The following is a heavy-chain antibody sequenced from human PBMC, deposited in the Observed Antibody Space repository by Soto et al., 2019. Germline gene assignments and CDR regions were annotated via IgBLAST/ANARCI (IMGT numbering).Heavy chain of an antibody. Sequence: EVQLLESGGGLVQPGGSLRLSCAASGFTFSSYAMSWVRQAPGKGLEWVSAISGSGGSTYYADSVKGRFTISRDNSKNTLYLQMNSLRAEDTAVYYCAKVTSDIVVVPAAKDYYYYYGIDVWGQGTTVTVSS. J-gene: IGHJ6*02. V-gene: IGHV3-23*01. CDR3: AKVTSDIVVVPAAKDYYYYYGIDV. CDR2: ISGSGGST. CDR1: GFTFSSYA. D-gene: IGHD2-2*01.